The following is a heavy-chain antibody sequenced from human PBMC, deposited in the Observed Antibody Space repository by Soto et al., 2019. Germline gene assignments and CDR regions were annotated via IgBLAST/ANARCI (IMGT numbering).Heavy chain of an antibody. D-gene: IGHD1-26*01. Sequence: HGESLKISCKGSGYSFTSYWIGWVLQIPGKGLEWMGIIYPGDSDTRYSPSFQGQVTISADKSISTAYLQWSSLKASDTAMYYWARRELRHIHFAYWAQRTLVPVSS. CDR2: IYPGDSDT. V-gene: IGHV5-51*01. CDR1: GYSFTSYW. CDR3: ARRELRHIHFAY. J-gene: IGHJ4*02.